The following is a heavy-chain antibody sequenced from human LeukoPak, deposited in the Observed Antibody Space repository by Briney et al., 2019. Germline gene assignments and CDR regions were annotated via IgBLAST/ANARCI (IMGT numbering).Heavy chain of an antibody. CDR3: ARSLSYSSSWSSDY. CDR1: GYTFTGYY. J-gene: IGHJ4*02. D-gene: IGHD6-13*01. V-gene: IGHV1-2*06. CDR2: INPNSGGT. Sequence: ASVKVSCKASGYTFTGYYMHWVRRAPGQGREWMGRINPNSGGTNYAQKFQGRVTMTRDTSISTAYMELSRLRSDDTAVYYCARSLSYSSSWSSDYWGQGTLVTVSS.